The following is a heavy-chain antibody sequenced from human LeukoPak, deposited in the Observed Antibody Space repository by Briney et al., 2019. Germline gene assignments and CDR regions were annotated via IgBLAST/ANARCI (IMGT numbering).Heavy chain of an antibody. CDR3: ARDHSGSHAFDI. CDR2: ISYDGSNK. Sequence: PGGSLRLSCAASGFTFSSYAMHWVRQAPGKGLEWVAVISYDGSNKYYADSVKGRFTISRDNAKNSLYLQMNSLRAEDTAVYYCARDHSGSHAFDIWGQGTMVTVSS. V-gene: IGHV3-30*04. CDR1: GFTFSSYA. D-gene: IGHD1-26*01. J-gene: IGHJ3*02.